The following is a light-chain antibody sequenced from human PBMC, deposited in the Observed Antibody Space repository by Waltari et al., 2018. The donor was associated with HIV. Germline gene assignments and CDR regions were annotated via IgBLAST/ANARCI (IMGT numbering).Light chain of an antibody. Sequence: DFVMTQSPLSLPVTPGEPASISCRSSQSPLHRNGYNYLDWYLQKPGQSPQLLIYLGSNRASGVPDRFSGSGSGTDFTLKISRVEAEDVGVYYCMQALQSPFTFGQGTKLEIK. V-gene: IGKV2-28*01. CDR1: QSPLHRNGYNY. CDR3: MQALQSPFT. CDR2: LGS. J-gene: IGKJ2*01.